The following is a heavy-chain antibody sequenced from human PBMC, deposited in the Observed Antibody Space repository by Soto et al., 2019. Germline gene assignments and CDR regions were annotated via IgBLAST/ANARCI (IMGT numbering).Heavy chain of an antibody. J-gene: IGHJ5*02. Sequence: PSETLSLTCAVSGGSISSSNWWSWVPQPPGKGLEWIGEIYHIGSTNYRPSLKSRVTISVDTSKSQFSLKLNSVTAADTAVYYCVRARSPGIAVAWFDPWGQGTLVTVSS. CDR1: GGSISSSNW. CDR3: VRARSPGIAVAWFDP. V-gene: IGHV4-4*02. CDR2: IYHIGST. D-gene: IGHD6-19*01.